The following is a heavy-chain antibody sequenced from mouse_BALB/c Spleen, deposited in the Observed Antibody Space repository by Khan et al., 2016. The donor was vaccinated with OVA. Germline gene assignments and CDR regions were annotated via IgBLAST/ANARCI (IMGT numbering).Heavy chain of an antibody. CDR2: INPFNDGT. D-gene: IGHD2-14*01. Sequence: VQLQQSGPELVKPGASVKLSCTASGYTFTSYDIHWVRQKSGQGLDWIGYINPFNDGTKYNEKFEGKATMTSDKSNSTAYMELSSLTSEDTAVYYCARNCRYDVYFDYWGQGTTLTVSS. CDR1: GYTFTSYD. CDR3: ARNCRYDVYFDY. J-gene: IGHJ2*01. V-gene: IGHV1S136*01.